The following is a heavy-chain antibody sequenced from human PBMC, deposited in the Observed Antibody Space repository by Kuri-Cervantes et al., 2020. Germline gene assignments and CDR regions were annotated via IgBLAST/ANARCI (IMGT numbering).Heavy chain of an antibody. CDR2: IYSGGST. Sequence: GESLKISCAASGFTVSSNYMSWVRQAPGKGLEWVSVIYSGGSTYYADSVKGRFTISRDNSKNTLYLQMNSLRAEDTAVYHCARDYPTPYGDYVWARYYGMDVWGQGTTVTVSS. V-gene: IGHV3-66*01. CDR3: ARDYPTPYGDYVWARYYGMDV. J-gene: IGHJ6*02. D-gene: IGHD4-17*01. CDR1: GFTVSSNY.